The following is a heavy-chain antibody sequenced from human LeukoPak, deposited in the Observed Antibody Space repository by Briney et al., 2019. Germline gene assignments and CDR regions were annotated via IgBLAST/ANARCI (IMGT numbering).Heavy chain of an antibody. CDR1: GGFISSGGYY. Sequence: NPSETLSLTCVVSGGFISSGGYYWGWIRHPPEKGLEWIGSVHHSGITYYNTSLKSRVTISVDKSKNQFSLELTSVTAADTAVYYCARNPPNYYDSSGRMGAFDVWCQGTMVTVSS. V-gene: IGHV4-39*01. CDR3: ARNPPNYYDSSGRMGAFDV. CDR2: VHHSGIT. J-gene: IGHJ3*01. D-gene: IGHD3-22*01.